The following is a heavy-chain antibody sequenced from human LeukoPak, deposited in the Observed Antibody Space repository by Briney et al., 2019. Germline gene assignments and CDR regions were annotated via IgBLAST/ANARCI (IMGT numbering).Heavy chain of an antibody. D-gene: IGHD3-10*01. J-gene: IGHJ4*02. CDR3: ARMVRGGGGDY. V-gene: IGHV1-18*01. Sequence: ASVKVSCKASGYTFTSYGISWVRQAPGQGLEWMGWISAYNGNTNYAQKLPGRVTMTTDTPTSTAYMELRSLRSDDTAVYSCARMVRGGGGDYWGQGTLVTVSS. CDR2: ISAYNGNT. CDR1: GYTFTSYG.